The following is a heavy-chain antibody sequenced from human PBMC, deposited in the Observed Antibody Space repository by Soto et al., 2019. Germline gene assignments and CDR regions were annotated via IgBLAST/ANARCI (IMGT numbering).Heavy chain of an antibody. Sequence: QVQLVQSGAEVKKPGSSVKVSCKASGGTFSSYAISWVRQAPGQGLEWMGGIIPIFGTANYAQKFQGRVTVTAEESPSTAYMELSSLRSEDTAVFCCASPGGRYFDGLLSPGGKYRMDVWGQGTTVTVSS. V-gene: IGHV1-69*01. CDR2: IIPIFGTA. CDR1: GGTFSSYA. D-gene: IGHD3-9*01. J-gene: IGHJ6*02. CDR3: ASPGGRYFDGLLSPGGKYRMDV.